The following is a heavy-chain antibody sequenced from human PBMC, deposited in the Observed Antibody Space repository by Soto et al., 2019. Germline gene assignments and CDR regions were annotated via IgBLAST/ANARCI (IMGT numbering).Heavy chain of an antibody. Sequence: SETLSRTCAVSGGSISISNWWSWVRQPPGKGLEWIGEIYHSGSTNYNPSLKSRVTISVDKSKNQFSLKLSSVTAADTAVYYCARDQAAAGEYYYYYYGMDVWGQGTTVTVS. J-gene: IGHJ6*02. V-gene: IGHV4-4*02. CDR3: ARDQAAAGEYYYYYYGMDV. CDR2: IYHSGST. CDR1: GGSISISNW. D-gene: IGHD6-13*01.